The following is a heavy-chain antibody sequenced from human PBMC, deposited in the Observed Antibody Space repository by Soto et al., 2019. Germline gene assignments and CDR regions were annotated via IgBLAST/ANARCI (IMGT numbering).Heavy chain of an antibody. CDR2: VFYGGT. V-gene: IGHV4-59*01. D-gene: IGHD4-4*01. J-gene: IGHJ4*02. Sequence: PSETLSLTCSVSGRSMSSNYWSWIRQSPDKGLEWLGYVFYGGTDYNPSLEGRVSMSVETPKSQFSLKLTSVTAADTAVYYCASYRGAFYFDSWGQGIQVTVYS. CDR3: ASYRGAFYFDS. CDR1: GRSMSSNY.